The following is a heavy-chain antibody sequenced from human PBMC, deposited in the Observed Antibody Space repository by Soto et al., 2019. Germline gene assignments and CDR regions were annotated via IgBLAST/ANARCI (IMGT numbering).Heavy chain of an antibody. CDR2: ISAYNGNT. CDR3: AGGVGATDSYYYGMDV. CDR1: GYTFTSYG. V-gene: IGHV1-18*01. Sequence: ASVKVSCKASGYTFTSYGISWVRQAPGQGLEWMGWISAYNGNTNYAQKLQGRVTMTTDTSTSTAYMELRSLRSDDTAVYYCAGGVGATDSYYYGMDVWGQGTTVTVSS. J-gene: IGHJ6*02. D-gene: IGHD1-26*01.